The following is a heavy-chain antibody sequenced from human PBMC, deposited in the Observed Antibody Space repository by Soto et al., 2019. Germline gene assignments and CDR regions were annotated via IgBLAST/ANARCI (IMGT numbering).Heavy chain of an antibody. J-gene: IGHJ3*02. CDR1: GFKFNTFG. D-gene: IGHD2-2*01. Sequence: TGGPLRLSCASSGFKFNTFGMHWVRQAPGKGLEWVAVIWSDGSYEYYADSVKGRFTISRDNSKNTLYLQMNSLRAEDTAVYYCARVYCSGTRCYQGRLSFDIWGQGTVVTVSS. CDR3: ARVYCSGTRCYQGRLSFDI. V-gene: IGHV3-33*01. CDR2: IWSDGSYE.